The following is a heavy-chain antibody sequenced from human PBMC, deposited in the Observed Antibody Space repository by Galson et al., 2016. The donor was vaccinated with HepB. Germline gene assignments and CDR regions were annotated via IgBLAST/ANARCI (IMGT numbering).Heavy chain of an antibody. Sequence: SLRLSCAASGFTLSGYIMNWVRQAPGKGLEWVSSISRRSTDIYYADSVKGRFTISRDNAKNTLYLQMNSLRAEDTAVYYCAKSMSVSYYYDSSGYSFDYWGQGTLVTVSS. J-gene: IGHJ4*02. CDR2: ISRRSTDI. CDR3: AKSMSVSYYYDSSGYSFDY. CDR1: GFTLSGYI. D-gene: IGHD3-22*01. V-gene: IGHV3-21*04.